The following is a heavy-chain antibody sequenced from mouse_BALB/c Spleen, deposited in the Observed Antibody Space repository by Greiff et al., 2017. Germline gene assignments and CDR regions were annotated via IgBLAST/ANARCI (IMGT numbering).Heavy chain of an antibody. Sequence: EVKLVESGGGLVKPGGSLKLSCAASGFTFSDYYMYWVRQTPEKRLEWVATISDGGSYTYYPDSVKGRFTISRDNAKNNLYLQMSSLKSEDTAMYYCAREGGFAYRGHGNLVTVSA. CDR2: ISDGGSYT. J-gene: IGHJ3*01. V-gene: IGHV5-4*02. CDR3: AREGGFAY. CDR1: GFTFSDYY.